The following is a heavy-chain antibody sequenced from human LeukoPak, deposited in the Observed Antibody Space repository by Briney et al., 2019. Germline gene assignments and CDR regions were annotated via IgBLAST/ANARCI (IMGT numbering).Heavy chain of an antibody. CDR2: INPNSGDT. J-gene: IGHJ6*02. CDR1: GYTFIGYY. Sequence: GASVKVSCKASGYTFIGYYMCWVRQAPGQGLEWIGRINPNSGDTDYVQHFQGRVTMTRDTSISTSYMELSRLISDDTAVYYCARGGTNWGVTYYYGMDVWGQGTTVTVSS. V-gene: IGHV1-2*06. CDR3: ARGGTNWGVTYYYGMDV. D-gene: IGHD3-10*01.